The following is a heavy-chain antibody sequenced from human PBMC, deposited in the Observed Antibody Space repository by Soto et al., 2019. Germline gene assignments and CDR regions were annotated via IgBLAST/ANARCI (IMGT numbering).Heavy chain of an antibody. D-gene: IGHD3-10*01. CDR2: FDPEGGEA. CDR3: ATPIPLRGPMITNINFDF. J-gene: IGHJ4*02. CDR1: QHTLTELS. Sequence: SVNGSFKISQHTLTELSSHWGLQDPGKGLEWMGGFDPEGGEAVYAQKWHGRVTVTEDTVTGTAYMELSALKSDDTAVYYCATPIPLRGPMITNINFDFWGQGTPVTAS. V-gene: IGHV1-24*01.